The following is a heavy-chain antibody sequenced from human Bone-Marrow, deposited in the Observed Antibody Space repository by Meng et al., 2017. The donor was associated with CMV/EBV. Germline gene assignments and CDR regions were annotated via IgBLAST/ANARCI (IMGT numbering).Heavy chain of an antibody. V-gene: IGHV3-53*01. D-gene: IGHD3-3*01. CDR3: ARVDGDFWSGYFCDY. CDR2: IYSGGST. J-gene: IGHJ4*02. Sequence: SLKISCAASGFTVSSNYMSWVRQAPGKGLEWVSVIYSGGSTYYADSVKGRFTISRDNSKNTLYLQMNSLRAEDTAVYYCARVDGDFWSGYFCDYWGQGTLVTGSS. CDR1: GFTVSSNY.